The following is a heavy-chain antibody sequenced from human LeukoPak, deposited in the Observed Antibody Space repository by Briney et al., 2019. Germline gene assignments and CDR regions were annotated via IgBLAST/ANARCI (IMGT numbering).Heavy chain of an antibody. V-gene: IGHV4-59*06. CDR3: ARDTGCSSTSCYTLDPYGMDV. CDR2: IYYSGST. J-gene: IGHJ6*02. CDR1: GGSISSYY. Sequence: SETLSLTCTVSGGSISSYYWSWIRQHPGKGLEWIGYIYYSGSTYYNPSLKSRVTISVDTSKNQFSLKLSSVTAADTAVYYCARDTGCSSTSCYTLDPYGMDVWGQGTTVTVSS. D-gene: IGHD2-2*02.